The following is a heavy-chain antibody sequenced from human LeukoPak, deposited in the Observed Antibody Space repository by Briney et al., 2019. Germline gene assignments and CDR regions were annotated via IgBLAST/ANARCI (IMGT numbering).Heavy chain of an antibody. CDR3: AREGKTYSGSSYFDY. Sequence: ASVKVSCKASGGTFSSYAISWVRQAPGQGLELMGRIIPIFGTANYAQKFQGRVTITTDESTSTAYMELSSLRSEDTAVYYCAREGKTYSGSSYFDYWGQGTLVTVSS. V-gene: IGHV1-69*05. J-gene: IGHJ4*02. D-gene: IGHD1-26*01. CDR2: IIPIFGTA. CDR1: GGTFSSYA.